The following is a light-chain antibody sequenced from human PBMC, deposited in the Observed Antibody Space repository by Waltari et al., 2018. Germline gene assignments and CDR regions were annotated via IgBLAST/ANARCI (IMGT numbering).Light chain of an antibody. Sequence: SYVLTQPHSVSAAPGKTARLTCRGDSLGEQSLHWYQQKSGQAPVLVVYDDSDRPSGGTARFSGSNSGNTATLSITRVEAGDEADYYCQVWDSRSNHVVFGGGTQLTVL. CDR2: DDS. V-gene: IGLV3-21*03. CDR1: SLGEQS. J-gene: IGLJ2*01. CDR3: QVWDSRSNHVV.